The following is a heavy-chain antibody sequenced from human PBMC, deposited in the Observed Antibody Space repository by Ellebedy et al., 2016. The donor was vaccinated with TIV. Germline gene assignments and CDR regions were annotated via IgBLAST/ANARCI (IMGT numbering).Heavy chain of an antibody. CDR1: GGSVSSYY. V-gene: IGHV4-59*02. D-gene: IGHD3-16*01. CDR3: ARDRGILGIDY. Sequence: GSLRLSCTVSGGSVSSYYWGWIRQPPGKGLEWIGYIYYSGSTNYNPSLKSRVTISVDTSKNQFSLKLSSVTAADTAVYYCARDRGILGIDYWGQGTLVAVSS. J-gene: IGHJ4*02. CDR2: IYYSGST.